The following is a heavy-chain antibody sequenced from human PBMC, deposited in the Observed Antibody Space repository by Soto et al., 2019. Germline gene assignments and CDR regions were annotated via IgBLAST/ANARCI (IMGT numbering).Heavy chain of an antibody. CDR3: TTFSSGWPRSDY. J-gene: IGHJ4*02. D-gene: IGHD6-19*01. V-gene: IGHV3-15*07. CDR1: GFTFSNYC. CDR2: IKSKTDGGTT. Sequence: PGGSLRLSCAASGFTFSNYCMNWVRQAPGKGLEWVSRIKSKTDGGTTDYAAPVKGRFTISRVDSKNTLYLQMNSLKTEDTAVYYCTTFSSGWPRSDYWGQGTLVTVSS.